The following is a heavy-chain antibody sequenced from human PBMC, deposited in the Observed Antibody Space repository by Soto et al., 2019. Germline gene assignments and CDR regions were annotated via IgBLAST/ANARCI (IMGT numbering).Heavy chain of an antibody. CDR1: GFTFSSYA. CDR2: ISGSGGST. CDR3: AKVAGYCSGGSCYRLLTPIDY. J-gene: IGHJ4*02. V-gene: IGHV3-23*01. D-gene: IGHD2-15*01. Sequence: GGSLRLSCAASGFTFSSYAMSWVRQAPGKGLEWVSAISGSGGSTYYADSVKGRFTISRDNSKNTLYLQMNSLRAEDTAVYYCAKVAGYCSGGSCYRLLTPIDYWGQGTLVTVSS.